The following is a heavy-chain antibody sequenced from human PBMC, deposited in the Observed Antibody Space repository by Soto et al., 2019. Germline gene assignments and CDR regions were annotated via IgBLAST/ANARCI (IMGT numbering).Heavy chain of an antibody. CDR3: ARDEGPGTYYDFWSGYYDYYYYGMDV. J-gene: IGHJ6*02. D-gene: IGHD3-3*01. CDR2: IKQDGSEK. V-gene: IGHV3-7*03. CDR1: GFNFSSYW. Sequence: GGSLRLSCAASGFNFSSYWMSWVRQAPGKGLEWVANIKQDGSEKYYVDSVKGRFTISRDNAKNSLYLQMNSLRAEDTAVYYCARDEGPGTYYDFWSGYYDYYYYGMDVWGQGTTVTVSS.